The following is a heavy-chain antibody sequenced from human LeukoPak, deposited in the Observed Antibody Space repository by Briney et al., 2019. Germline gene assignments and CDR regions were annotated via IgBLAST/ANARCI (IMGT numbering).Heavy chain of an antibody. D-gene: IGHD6-6*01. CDR1: GFTFSNYW. CDR3: AKLVGNTHVTDY. V-gene: IGHV3-74*01. J-gene: IGHJ4*02. CDR2: INTDGRTT. Sequence: GGSLRPSCAASGFTFSNYWMHWVRQAPGRGLVLVSSINTDGRTTIYADSVKGRFAISRDNAKNTLYLQMNSLRAEDTAVYYCAKLVGNTHVTDYWGQGTLVTVSS.